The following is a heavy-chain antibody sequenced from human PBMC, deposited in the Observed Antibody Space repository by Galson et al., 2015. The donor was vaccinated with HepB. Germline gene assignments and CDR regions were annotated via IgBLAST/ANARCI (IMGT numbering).Heavy chain of an antibody. CDR1: GFTFSSYG. J-gene: IGHJ4*02. D-gene: IGHD3-9*01. CDR2: IRYDGSNK. Sequence: SLRLSCAASGFTFSSYGMHWVRQAQGKGLEWVAFIRYDGSNKYYADSVKGRFTISRDNSKNTLYLQMNSLRAEDTSVYYCAKDQLNVLRYFDYWGQGTLVTVSS. V-gene: IGHV3-30*02. CDR3: AKDQLNVLRYFDY.